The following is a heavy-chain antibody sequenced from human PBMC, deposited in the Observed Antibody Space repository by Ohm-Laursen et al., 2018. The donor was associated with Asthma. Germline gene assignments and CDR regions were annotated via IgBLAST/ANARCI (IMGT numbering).Heavy chain of an antibody. CDR3: ARRNELLRSYWYFDL. D-gene: IGHD3-10*01. V-gene: IGHV4-59*07. Sequence: SDTLSLTWTVSGGSISSFNWSWIRQPPGKGLEWIGYVFDSGSTYYNPSLKSRVTISVDTSKNQFSLKLSSVTAADTAVYYCARRNELLRSYWYFDLWGRGTLVTVSS. J-gene: IGHJ2*01. CDR1: GGSISSFN. CDR2: VFDSGST.